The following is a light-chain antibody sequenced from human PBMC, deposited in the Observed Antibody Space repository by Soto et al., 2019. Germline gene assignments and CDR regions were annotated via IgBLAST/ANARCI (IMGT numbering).Light chain of an antibody. V-gene: IGLV2-14*01. CDR3: SPYTTSTSIFL. CDR2: EVS. Sequence: QSALTQPASVSGSPGQSITISCTGTSSDIGNYDFVSWYQQVPGTAPKAMIYEVSSRPSGVANRFSGSKSGNTASLTISGLQAEDEDYYYCSPYTTSTSIFLFGGGTKLTVL. J-gene: IGLJ2*01. CDR1: SSDIGNYDF.